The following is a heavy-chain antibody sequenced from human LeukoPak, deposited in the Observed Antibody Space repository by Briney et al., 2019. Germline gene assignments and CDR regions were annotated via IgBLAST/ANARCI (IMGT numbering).Heavy chain of an antibody. CDR2: ITGSGGGT. CDR1: GFTFSNYA. D-gene: IGHD3-9*01. Sequence: GASLRLSCAASGFTFSNYAMSWVRQAPGKGLEWVSAITGSGGGTFYADSVKGRFTISRDNSKNTLYLQMNSLRAEDTAVYYCAKWGDYDVLTGYYDPDYWGQGTLVTVSS. J-gene: IGHJ4*02. V-gene: IGHV3-23*01. CDR3: AKWGDYDVLTGYYDPDY.